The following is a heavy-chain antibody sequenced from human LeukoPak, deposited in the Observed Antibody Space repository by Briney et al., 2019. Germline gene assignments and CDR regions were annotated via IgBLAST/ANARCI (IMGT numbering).Heavy chain of an antibody. V-gene: IGHV4-59*01. J-gene: IGHJ4*02. CDR3: AREGYGAHY. CDR2: IYYSGST. Sequence: SETLSLTCTVSGGSISSYYWSWIRQPPGKGLEWVGYIYYSGSTNYNPSLKSRVTISVDTSKNQFSLKLSSVTAADTAVYYCAREGYGAHYWGQGTLVTVSS. D-gene: IGHD4-17*01. CDR1: GGSISSYY.